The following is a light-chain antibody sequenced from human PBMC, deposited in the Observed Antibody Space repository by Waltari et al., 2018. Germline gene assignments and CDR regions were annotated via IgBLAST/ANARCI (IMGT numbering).Light chain of an antibody. CDR3: QQRRNLPLT. CDR1: QIIHNY. Sequence: MASQIIHNYVAWYQQKPRQAPRLLIYDTSSRATGISARFSGSGCGTDFTLTISSLEPEDFAVYYCQQRRNLPLTFGGGTKVEIK. CDR2: DTS. J-gene: IGKJ4*01. V-gene: IGKV3-11*01.